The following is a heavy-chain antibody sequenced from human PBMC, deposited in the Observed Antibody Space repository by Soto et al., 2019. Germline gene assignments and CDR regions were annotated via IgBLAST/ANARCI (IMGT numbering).Heavy chain of an antibody. CDR3: ARVFSDSSSFFDP. V-gene: IGHV4-31*03. J-gene: IGHJ5*02. CDR1: GFSISSGGYY. Sequence: SETLSLTCTVSGFSISSGGYYWSWIRQHPGKGLEWIGYIYYSGSTYYNPSLKSRVTISVDTSKNQFSLKLSSVTAADTAVYYCARVFSDSSSFFDPWGQGTLVTVSS. CDR2: IYYSGST. D-gene: IGHD6-13*01.